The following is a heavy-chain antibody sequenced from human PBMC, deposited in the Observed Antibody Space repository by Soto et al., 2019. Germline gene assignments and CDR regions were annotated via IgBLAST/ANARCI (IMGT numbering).Heavy chain of an antibody. J-gene: IGHJ6*03. CDR3: AREDIVVVPAAQESYYYYMDV. Sequence: GGSLRLSCAASGFTVSSNYMSWVRQAPGKGLEWVSVIYSGGSTYYADSVKGRFTISRHNSKNTLYLQMNSLRAEDTAVYYCAREDIVVVPAAQESYYYYMDVWGKGTTVTVS. CDR1: GFTVSSNY. V-gene: IGHV3-53*04. D-gene: IGHD2-2*01. CDR2: IYSGGST.